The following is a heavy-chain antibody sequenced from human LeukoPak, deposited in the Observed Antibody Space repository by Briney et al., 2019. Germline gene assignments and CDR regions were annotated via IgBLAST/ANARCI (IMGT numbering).Heavy chain of an antibody. CDR3: ARAYDSSGYVFDY. D-gene: IGHD3-22*01. V-gene: IGHV4-38-2*02. Sequence: SETLSLTCTVSGYSISSGYYWGWIRQPPGKGLEWIGSIYHSGSTYYNPSLKSRVTISVDTSKNQFSLKLSSVTAADTAVYYCARAYDSSGYVFDYWGQGTLVTVSS. J-gene: IGHJ4*02. CDR2: IYHSGST. CDR1: GYSISSGYY.